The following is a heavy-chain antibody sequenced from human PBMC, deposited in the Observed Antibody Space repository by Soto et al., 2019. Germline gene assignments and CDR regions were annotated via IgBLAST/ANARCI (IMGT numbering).Heavy chain of an antibody. V-gene: IGHV4-4*02. CDR2: IYHSGSS. D-gene: IGHD3-22*01. J-gene: IGHJ4*02. Sequence: QVELQESGPGLVKPSGTLSLTCAVFGNSISTTNWWSWVRQSPGKGLEWIGEIYHSGSSNYNPSLKSRVTISLDKSKNQFYLKVTSVTAADTAVYYCARDVGFHYDGSPSGQFDFWGQGTLVIVSS. CDR1: GNSISTTNW. CDR3: ARDVGFHYDGSPSGQFDF.